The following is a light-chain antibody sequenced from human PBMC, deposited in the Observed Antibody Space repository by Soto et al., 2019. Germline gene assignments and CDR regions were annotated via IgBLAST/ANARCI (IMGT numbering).Light chain of an antibody. V-gene: IGKV1-39*01. CDR1: QSISSY. Sequence: DIQMTQSPSSLSASVGDSVTITGRASQSISSYLNWYQQKPGKDPKLLIYAASSLQSGVPSRFSGSGSGTDFTLTISSLQPDDFATYYCQQYNSYWTVGKGTKVDI. CDR2: AAS. J-gene: IGKJ1*01. CDR3: QQYNSYWT.